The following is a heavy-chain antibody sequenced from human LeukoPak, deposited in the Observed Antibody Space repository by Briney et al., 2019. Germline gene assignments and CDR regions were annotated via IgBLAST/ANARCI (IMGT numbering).Heavy chain of an antibody. J-gene: IGHJ4*02. CDR2: INQDGSDK. CDR3: VGGDY. CDR1: GFTFGDYA. V-gene: IGHV3-7*01. Sequence: GGSLRLSCTASGFTFGDYAMSWVRQAPGKGLECVANINQDGSDKYYVDSVKGRFTISRDNTKNSLYLQMNSLRAEDTAVYYCVGGDYWGQGTLVTVSS.